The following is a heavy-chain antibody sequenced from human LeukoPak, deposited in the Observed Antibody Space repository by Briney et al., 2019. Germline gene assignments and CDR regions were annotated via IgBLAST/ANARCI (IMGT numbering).Heavy chain of an antibody. CDR2: INAGNGNT. V-gene: IGHV1-3*01. CDR1: GYTFTSYA. D-gene: IGHD2-2*01. CDR3: ARGGDIVVVPAFDP. Sequence: ASVKVSCKASGYTFTSYAMHWVRQAPGQRLEWMGWINAGNGNTKYSQKFQGRVTMTRNTSISTAYMELSSLRSEDTAVYYCARGGDIVVVPAFDPWGQGTLVTVSS. J-gene: IGHJ5*02.